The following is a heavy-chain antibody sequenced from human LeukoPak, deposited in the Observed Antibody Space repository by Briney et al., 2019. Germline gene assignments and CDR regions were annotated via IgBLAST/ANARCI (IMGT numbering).Heavy chain of an antibody. D-gene: IGHD6-19*01. CDR3: ARGSYFFDGWYPFGDY. J-gene: IGHJ4*02. Sequence: SETLSLTCAVYSASSSGYFWSWIRQPPGKGLEWIGEINHSGSTNYNPSLKSRVTISVDTSKNQFSLKLSSVTAADTAVYYCARGSYFFDGWYPFGDYWGQGTLVTVSS. CDR1: SASSSGYF. V-gene: IGHV4-34*01. CDR2: INHSGST.